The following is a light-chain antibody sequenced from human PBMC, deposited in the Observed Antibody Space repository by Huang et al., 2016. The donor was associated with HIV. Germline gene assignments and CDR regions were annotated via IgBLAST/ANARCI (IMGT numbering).Light chain of an antibody. J-gene: IGKJ4*01. Sequence: EIVMTQSPATLSVAPGERVTLSCRASQNLNSDLAWYQQKPGQAPRLLMYDASTRATDFPAWFSGSGSGTEFTLTISSLQSEDFAVYYCQQYKDWPLTFGGGTKVEIK. V-gene: IGKV3-15*01. CDR2: DAS. CDR1: QNLNSD. CDR3: QQYKDWPLT.